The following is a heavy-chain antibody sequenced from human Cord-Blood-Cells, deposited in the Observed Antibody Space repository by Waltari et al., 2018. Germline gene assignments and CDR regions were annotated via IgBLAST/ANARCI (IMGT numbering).Heavy chain of an antibody. J-gene: IGHJ4*02. CDR2: FTPEDGET. CDR3: TTDQGDY. V-gene: IGHV1-24*01. CDR1: GYTLTELS. Sequence: VQRVQSGAEVKKPGASVKVSCKVSGYTLTELSMPGVRRAPGKGLEWMGGFTPEDGETINAQTIQGRVTMTEDTLKDTADMEPSRLRSDDTAVYYWTTDQGDYWGQGTLVTVSS.